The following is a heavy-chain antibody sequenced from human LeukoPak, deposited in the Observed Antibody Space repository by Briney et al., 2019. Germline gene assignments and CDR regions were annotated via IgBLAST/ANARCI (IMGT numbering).Heavy chain of an antibody. V-gene: IGHV1-18*01. J-gene: IGHJ4*02. CDR1: GYTFTSNG. D-gene: IGHD6-13*01. Sequence: ASVKVSCKASGYTFTSNGISWVRQAPGQGLQWMGWISAYNGNTNYAQKLQGRVTVTADPSTSTAYMELRSLTSDDTAVYYCARSSGSSSENPFDYWGQGTLVIVSS. CDR2: ISAYNGNT. CDR3: ARSSGSSSENPFDY.